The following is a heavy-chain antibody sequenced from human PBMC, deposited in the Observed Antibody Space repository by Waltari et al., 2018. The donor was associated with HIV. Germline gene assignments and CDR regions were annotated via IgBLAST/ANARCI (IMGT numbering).Heavy chain of an antibody. CDR2: PSASRHNLAA. J-gene: IGHJ2*01. V-gene: IGHV3-73*01. D-gene: IGHD6-19*01. CDR1: GFSFSDTG. Sequence: VQLLESGGGLVPPGPSLTLSCTASGFSFSDTGLHWVPQAPGKSRAWVVRPSASRHNLAAIYAWSREGRFNISRHEAENTTLLHFSNLKVEDTAIYFCTVGSPDYWYFHLWGRGTLVTVSS. CDR3: TVGSPDYWYFHL.